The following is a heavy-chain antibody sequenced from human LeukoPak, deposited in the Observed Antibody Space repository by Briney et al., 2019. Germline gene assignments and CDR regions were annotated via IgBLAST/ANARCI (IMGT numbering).Heavy chain of an antibody. CDR3: AKDDREVVVTYFDY. J-gene: IGHJ4*02. V-gene: IGHV3-21*04. D-gene: IGHD3-22*01. CDR1: GFTFSSYS. Sequence: GGSLRLPCAASGFTFSSYSMNWVRQAPGKGLEWVSSISSSSSYIYYADSVKGRFTISRDNSKNTLYLQMHSLRAEDTAVYYCAKDDREVVVTYFDYWAQGTLVTVSS. CDR2: ISSSSSYI.